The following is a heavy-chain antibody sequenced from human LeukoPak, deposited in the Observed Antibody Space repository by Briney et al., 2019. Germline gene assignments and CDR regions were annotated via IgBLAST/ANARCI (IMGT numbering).Heavy chain of an antibody. CDR3: ARDGVLPLDY. Sequence: SETLSLPCTVSGGPISSSSYFWGWIPQPPGKGLEWIGSIYYSGSTYYNPSLKTRVTISVDTSKNQFSLKLSSVTAADTAVYYCARDGVLPLDYWGQGTLVTVSS. V-gene: IGHV4-39*02. CDR2: IYYSGST. CDR1: GGPISSSSYF. J-gene: IGHJ4*02. D-gene: IGHD2/OR15-2a*01.